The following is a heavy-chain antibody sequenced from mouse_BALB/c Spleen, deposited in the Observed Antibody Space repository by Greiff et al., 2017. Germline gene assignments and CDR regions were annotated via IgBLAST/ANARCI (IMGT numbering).Heavy chain of an antibody. CDR3: ARTVGYAMDD. CDR1: GYSFTSYW. CDR2: IDPSDSET. Sequence: VKLMESGPQLVRPGASVKISCKASGYSFTSYWMHWVKQRHGQGLEWIGMIDPSDSETRLNQKFKDKATLTVDKSSSTAYMQLSSPTSEDSAVYYCARTVGYAMDDWGQGTSVTVSS. V-gene: IGHV1S126*01. D-gene: IGHD1-1*01. J-gene: IGHJ4*01.